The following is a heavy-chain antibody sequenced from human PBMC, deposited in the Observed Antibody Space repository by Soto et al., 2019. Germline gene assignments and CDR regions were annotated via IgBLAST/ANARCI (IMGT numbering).Heavy chain of an antibody. CDR2: IYYSGST. D-gene: IGHD6-13*01. V-gene: IGHV4-39*02. Sequence: QLQLQESGPGLVKPSETLSLTCTVSGGSISSSSYYWGWIRQPPGKGLEWIGSIYYSGSTYYNPSLKSRVTISVDTSKNHFSLKLSSVTAADTAVYYCARRASIAAAGTVDYWGQGTLVTVSS. J-gene: IGHJ4*02. CDR3: ARRASIAAAGTVDY. CDR1: GGSISSSSYY.